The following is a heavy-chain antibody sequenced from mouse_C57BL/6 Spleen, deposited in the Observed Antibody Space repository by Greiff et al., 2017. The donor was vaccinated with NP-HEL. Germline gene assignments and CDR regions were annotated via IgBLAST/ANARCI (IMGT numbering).Heavy chain of an antibody. J-gene: IGHJ1*03. Sequence: VQVVESGAELARPGASVKLSCKASGYTFTSYGISWVKQRTGQGLEWIGEIYPRSGNTYYNEKFKGKATLTADKSSSTAYMELRSLTSEDSAVYFCARGIITRGYFDVWGTGTTVTVSS. CDR1: GYTFTSYG. V-gene: IGHV1-81*01. CDR2: IYPRSGNT. CDR3: ARGIITRGYFDV. D-gene: IGHD1-1*01.